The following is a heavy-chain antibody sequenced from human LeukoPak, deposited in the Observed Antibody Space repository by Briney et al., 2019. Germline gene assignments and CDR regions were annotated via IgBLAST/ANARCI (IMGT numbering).Heavy chain of an antibody. D-gene: IGHD3-10*01. CDR3: ARPRPALYGSSTMDV. CDR2: INPGDSDT. J-gene: IGHJ6*02. Sequence: GESLRISCKASGYTFTSYWIGWVRQMPGKGLEWMAIINPGDSDTRYSPSFQGQVTISADKSISTAYLQWSSLKASDTAMYYCARPRPALYGSSTMDVWGQGTTVTVSS. V-gene: IGHV5-51*01. CDR1: GYTFTSYW.